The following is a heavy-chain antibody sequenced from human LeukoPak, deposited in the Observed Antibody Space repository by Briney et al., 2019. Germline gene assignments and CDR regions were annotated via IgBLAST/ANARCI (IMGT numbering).Heavy chain of an antibody. CDR2: ISYDGSNK. D-gene: IGHD3-22*01. J-gene: IGHJ3*02. Sequence: GGSLRLSCAASGFTFSSYAMHWVRQAPGKGLEWVAVISYDGSNKYYADSVKGRFTISRDNSKNTLYLQMNSLRAEDTAVYYCARDFYYDSSGYYYGYDAFDIWGQGTMLTVSS. V-gene: IGHV3-30*04. CDR3: ARDFYYDSSGYYYGYDAFDI. CDR1: GFTFSSYA.